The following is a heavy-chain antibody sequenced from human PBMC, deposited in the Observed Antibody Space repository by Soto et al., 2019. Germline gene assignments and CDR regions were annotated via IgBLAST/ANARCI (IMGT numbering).Heavy chain of an antibody. CDR1: GFTFSSYG. CDR3: ARVQGTQQLAYYYFGMDV. CDR2: IWYDGSNK. J-gene: IGHJ6*02. D-gene: IGHD6-13*01. Sequence: GGSLRLSCAASGFTFSSYGMHWVRQAPGKGLEWVAVIWYDGSNKYYADSVKGRFTISRDNSKNTLYLQMNSLRAEDTAVYYCARVQGTQQLAYYYFGMDVWGQGTTVTVYS. V-gene: IGHV3-33*01.